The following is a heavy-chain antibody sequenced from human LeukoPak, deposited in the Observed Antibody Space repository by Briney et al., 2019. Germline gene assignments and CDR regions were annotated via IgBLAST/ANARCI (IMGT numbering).Heavy chain of an antibody. CDR1: GFTFSSYA. D-gene: IGHD3-22*01. V-gene: IGHV3-23*01. CDR2: ISGTSGST. J-gene: IGHJ4*02. Sequence: GGSLRLSCAASGFTFSSYAMNWVRQAPGKGLEWVSGISGTSGSTFYADSVQDRFTISRDNSKNTLYLQMNSLRGEDTAIYYCVKDHPRTTMIVVSGGDHWGQGTLVTVSS. CDR3: VKDHPRTTMIVVSGGDH.